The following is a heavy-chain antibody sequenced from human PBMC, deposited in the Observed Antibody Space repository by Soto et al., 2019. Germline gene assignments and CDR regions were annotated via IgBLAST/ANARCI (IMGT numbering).Heavy chain of an antibody. D-gene: IGHD3-10*01. Sequence: GGSLRLSCAASGFTFISYAMSWVRQAPGKGLEWVSAISGSGGSTYYADSVKGRFTISRDNSKNTLYLQMNSLRAEDTAVYYCAKDRGVSSFRYFDYWGQGTLVTSPQ. J-gene: IGHJ4*02. CDR3: AKDRGVSSFRYFDY. V-gene: IGHV3-23*01. CDR2: ISGSGGST. CDR1: GFTFISYA.